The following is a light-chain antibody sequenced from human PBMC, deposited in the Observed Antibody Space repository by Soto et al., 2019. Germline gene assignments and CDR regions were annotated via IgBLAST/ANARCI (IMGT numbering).Light chain of an antibody. Sequence: QSVLTQPASVSGSPGQSITISCTGTSSDVGDYKYVSWYQQHPGKAPKLIIYEVSNRPSGISHRFSGSKSGNTASLTISGLQAEDEADYYCNSCTDTTSLIFGGGTQLTVL. CDR3: NSCTDTTSLI. V-gene: IGLV2-14*01. CDR2: EVS. CDR1: SSDVGDYKY. J-gene: IGLJ2*01.